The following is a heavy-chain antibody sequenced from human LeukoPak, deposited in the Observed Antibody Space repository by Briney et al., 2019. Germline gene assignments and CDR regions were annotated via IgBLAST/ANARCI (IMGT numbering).Heavy chain of an antibody. J-gene: IGHJ5*02. CDR1: GVSINSHY. V-gene: IGHV4-59*11. D-gene: IGHD3-10*01. CDR3: ARAGPWQIDP. Sequence: PSETLSLTCTVSGVSINSHYWNWIRQPPGKGLEWIGHIYYTGTTNYNPSLKSRVTISVDRSKNHFSLKLKSVTNADTAVCYYARAGPWQIDPWGQGILVTVSS. CDR2: IYYTGTT.